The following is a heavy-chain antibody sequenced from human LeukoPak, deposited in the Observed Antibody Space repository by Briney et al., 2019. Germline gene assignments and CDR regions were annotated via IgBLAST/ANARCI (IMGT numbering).Heavy chain of an antibody. CDR3: TKDRDSSASDIDV. D-gene: IGHD3-10*01. CDR2: TRYDGSTK. J-gene: IGHJ6*03. V-gene: IGHV3-30*02. Sequence: GGSLRLSCAASVFTFISYGMHWVRQAPGKGLEWVAFTRYDGSTKYYADSVNGRFTISRDNSKNTLYLQMNSLRAEDTAMYYCTKDRDSSASDIDVWGRGTTVTVSS. CDR1: VFTFISYG.